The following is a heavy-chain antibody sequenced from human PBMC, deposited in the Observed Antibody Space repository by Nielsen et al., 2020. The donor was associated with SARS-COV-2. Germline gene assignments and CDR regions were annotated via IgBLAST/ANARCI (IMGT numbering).Heavy chain of an antibody. D-gene: IGHD2/OR15-2a*01. V-gene: IGHV1-45*01. CDR1: ENTFTDRY. Sequence: SVNVSCKASENTFTDRYVHWLRQAPGQGLEWMAWVTPFNGNTKYAQQLQDRVTVTKDRSLRTVYMELSSLKIEDTGTYYCATARDFYAALDVWGQGTAVTVSS. J-gene: IGHJ6*02. CDR2: VTPFNGNT. CDR3: ATARDFYAALDV.